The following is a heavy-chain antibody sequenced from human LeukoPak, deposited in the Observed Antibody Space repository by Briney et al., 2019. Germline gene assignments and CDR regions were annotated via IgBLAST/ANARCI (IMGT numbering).Heavy chain of an antibody. Sequence: GGSLRLSCAASGFTFSSYAMNWVRQAPGKGLEWVSAISGTGSRTYYADSVKGRFTISRDNSKNTLYLQMKSLRAEHTARYYCAKGLTGYSNYGMDVWGQGTTVTVSS. V-gene: IGHV3-23*01. CDR2: ISGTGSRT. CDR3: AKGLTGYSNYGMDV. D-gene: IGHD3-9*01. J-gene: IGHJ6*02. CDR1: GFTFSSYA.